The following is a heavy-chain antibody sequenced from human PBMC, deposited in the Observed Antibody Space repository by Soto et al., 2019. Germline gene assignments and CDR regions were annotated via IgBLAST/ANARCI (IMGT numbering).Heavy chain of an antibody. CDR3: AKVIVPGYCSAGTCLEHFLH. Sequence: GGSLRLSCAASGFTFSSYAMNWVRQAPGKGLEWVSAISGPGSSTYYADSVKGRFTISRDNSKNTLYVQMNSLRVEDTAIYFCAKVIVPGYCSAGTCLEHFLHWGQGTLVTVSS. J-gene: IGHJ1*01. V-gene: IGHV3-23*01. CDR1: GFTFSSYA. CDR2: ISGPGSST. D-gene: IGHD2-15*01.